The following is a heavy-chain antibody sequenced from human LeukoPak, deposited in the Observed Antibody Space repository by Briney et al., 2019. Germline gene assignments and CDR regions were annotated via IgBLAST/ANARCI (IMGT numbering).Heavy chain of an antibody. CDR1: GFTFSSYS. J-gene: IGHJ4*02. CDR3: ATIEYSSSTLDY. CDR2: ISSSSSYI. Sequence: GGSLRLSCAASGFTFSSYSMTWVRQAPGKGLEWVSSISSSSSYIYYADSVKGRFTISRDNAKNSLYLQMNSLRAEDTAAYYCATIEYSSSTLDYWGQGTLVTVSS. D-gene: IGHD6-6*01. V-gene: IGHV3-21*01.